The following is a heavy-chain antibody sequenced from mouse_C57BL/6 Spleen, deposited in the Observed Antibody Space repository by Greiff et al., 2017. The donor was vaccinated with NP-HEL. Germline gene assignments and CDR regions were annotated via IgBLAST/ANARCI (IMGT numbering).Heavy chain of an antibody. CDR1: GYTFTSYT. D-gene: IGHD1-1*01. CDR2: INPSSGYT. J-gene: IGHJ2*01. V-gene: IGHV1-4*01. CDR3: ARAYYYGSSYGDYFDY. Sequence: ESGAELARPGASVKMSCKASGYTFTSYTMHWVKQRPGQGLEWIGYINPSSGYTKYNQKFKDKATLTADKSSSTAYMQLSSLTSEDSAVYYCARAYYYGSSYGDYFDYWGQGTTLTVSS.